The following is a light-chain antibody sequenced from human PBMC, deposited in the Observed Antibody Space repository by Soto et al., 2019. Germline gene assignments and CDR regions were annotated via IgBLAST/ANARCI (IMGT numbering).Light chain of an antibody. V-gene: IGLV2-14*01. CDR1: SSDVGSYNY. CDR3: SSYTSGSTFV. J-gene: IGLJ1*01. CDR2: EVS. Sequence: QSVLTQPASVSGSPGQSISISCTGSSSDVGSYNYVSWYQQHPGKAPKLLISEVSNRPSGVSNRFSGFKSDNTASLTISGLQAEDEADYYCSSYTSGSTFVFGTGTKLTVL.